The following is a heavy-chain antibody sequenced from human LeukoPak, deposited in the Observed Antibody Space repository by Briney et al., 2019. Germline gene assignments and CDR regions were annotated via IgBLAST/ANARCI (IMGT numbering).Heavy chain of an antibody. CDR2: ILYDGSNK. V-gene: IGHV3-30*02. CDR1: GFTFSNYG. J-gene: IGHJ4*02. Sequence: GSLRLSCAASGFTFSNYGMHWVRQAPGKGLEWVTFILYDGSNKYYADSVKGRFTISRDNSKNTVYLQMSSLRAEDTAVYYCAKDMASRDDYSNLFDYWGQGTLVTVSS. D-gene: IGHD4-11*01. CDR3: AKDMASRDDYSNLFDY.